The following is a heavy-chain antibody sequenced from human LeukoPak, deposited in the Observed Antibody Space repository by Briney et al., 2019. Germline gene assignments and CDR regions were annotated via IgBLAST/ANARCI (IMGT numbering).Heavy chain of an antibody. CDR2: ISSSSSTI. Sequence: PGGSLRLSCAASGFTFSSFSMNWVGQAPGKGREWVSYISSSSSTIYYADSVKGRFTISRDNAKNTLYLQMNSLRAEDTAVYYCARDHSGVIGVDWGQGTLVTVSS. CDR3: ARDHSGVIGVD. D-gene: IGHD2-15*01. CDR1: GFTFSSFS. J-gene: IGHJ4*02. V-gene: IGHV3-48*04.